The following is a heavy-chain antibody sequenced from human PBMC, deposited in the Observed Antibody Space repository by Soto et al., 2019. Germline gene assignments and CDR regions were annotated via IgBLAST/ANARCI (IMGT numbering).Heavy chain of an antibody. Sequence: SETLSLTCAVYGGSFSGYYWSWIRQPPGKGLEWIGEINHSGSTNYNPSLKSRVTISVDTSKNQFSLKLSSVTAADTAVYYCARAKFESTGWHQFDIWGQGTLVTVS. CDR3: ARAKFESTGWHQFDI. V-gene: IGHV4-34*01. J-gene: IGHJ4*02. CDR2: INHSGST. CDR1: GGSFSGYY. D-gene: IGHD7-27*01.